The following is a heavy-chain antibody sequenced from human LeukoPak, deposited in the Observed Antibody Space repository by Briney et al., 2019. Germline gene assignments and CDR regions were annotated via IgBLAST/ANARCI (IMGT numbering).Heavy chain of an antibody. CDR3: AKDYCRDGNCPFPFLDS. J-gene: IGHJ4*02. D-gene: IGHD2-15*01. V-gene: IGHV3-23*01. CDR2: ITGTGGK. CDR1: GFTLTNHG. Sequence: PGGSLRLSCAVSGFTLTNHGVSWVRQAPGKGLEWVSIITGTGGKYYGDSVKGRFVLSRDNSKNTAYMQMSSLRAEDTATYYCAKDYCRDGNCPFPFLDSWGQGTQVTVSS.